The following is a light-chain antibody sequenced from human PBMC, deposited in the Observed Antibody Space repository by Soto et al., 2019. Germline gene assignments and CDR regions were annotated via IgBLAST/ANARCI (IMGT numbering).Light chain of an antibody. J-gene: IGLJ1*01. CDR2: DVS. V-gene: IGLV2-14*01. CDR1: SSDVGGYNY. Sequence: QSALTQPASVSGSPGQSITISCTGTSSDVGGYNYVSWYQQHPGKAPKLMIYDVSNRPSGVSNRFSGSKSGNTASLTISGLQAEDGADYYCSSYTSSSTVFGTGTKVTVL. CDR3: SSYTSSSTV.